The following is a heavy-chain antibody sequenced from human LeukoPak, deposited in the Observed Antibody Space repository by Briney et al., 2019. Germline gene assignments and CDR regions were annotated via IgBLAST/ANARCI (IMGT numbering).Heavy chain of an antibody. J-gene: IGHJ3*02. Sequence: GESLKISCKGSGYTFSTYWIGWVRQMPGKGLEWMGIIYPGDSDTRYSPSLQGQVTISADKSISTAYLEWSSLKASDTAMYYCARLQRATITGALEIWGQGTMVSVSS. CDR3: ARLQRATITGALEI. D-gene: IGHD5-24*01. CDR2: IYPGDSDT. V-gene: IGHV5-51*01. CDR1: GYTFSTYW.